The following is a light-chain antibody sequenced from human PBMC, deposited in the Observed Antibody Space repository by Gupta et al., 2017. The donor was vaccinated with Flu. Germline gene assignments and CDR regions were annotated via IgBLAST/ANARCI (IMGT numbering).Light chain of an antibody. V-gene: IGLV4-69*01. CDR3: QAWGAGVVV. CDR1: SGHSTNA. Sequence: QVVLTPSPSASASLGTSVKLTCTLSSGHSTNAIAWHQQQPEKGPRYLMNLKSDGSHIKGDGIPDRFSGSSSGADRYLTISSLQSEDEADYYCQAWGAGVVVFGGGTKLTVL. J-gene: IGLJ2*01. CDR2: LKSDGSH.